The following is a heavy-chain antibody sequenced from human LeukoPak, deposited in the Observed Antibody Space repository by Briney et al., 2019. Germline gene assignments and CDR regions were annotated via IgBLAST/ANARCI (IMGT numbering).Heavy chain of an antibody. CDR2: INHSGST. Sequence: SETLSLTCAVYGGSFSGYYWSWIRQPPGKGLEWIGEINHSGSTNYNPSLKSRVTISVDTSKNQFSLKLSSVTAADTAVYYCARALPRYSSSWPKSYFDYWGQGTLVTVSS. V-gene: IGHV4-34*01. CDR1: GGSFSGYY. D-gene: IGHD6-13*01. J-gene: IGHJ4*02. CDR3: ARALPRYSSSWPKSYFDY.